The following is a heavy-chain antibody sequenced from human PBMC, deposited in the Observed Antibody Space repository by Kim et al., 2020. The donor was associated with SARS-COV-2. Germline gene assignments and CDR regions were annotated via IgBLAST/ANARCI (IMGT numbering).Heavy chain of an antibody. Sequence: GGSLRLSCAASGFTFSSYSMNWVRQAPGKGLEWVSSISSSSSSIYYADSVKGRFTISRDNAKNSLYLQMNSLRAEDTAVYYCARDQVVQGYYYYYYMDVWGKGTTVTVSS. J-gene: IGHJ6*03. CDR1: GFTFSSYS. CDR3: ARDQVVQGYYYYYYMDV. CDR2: ISSSSSSI. V-gene: IGHV3-21*01. D-gene: IGHD3-10*01.